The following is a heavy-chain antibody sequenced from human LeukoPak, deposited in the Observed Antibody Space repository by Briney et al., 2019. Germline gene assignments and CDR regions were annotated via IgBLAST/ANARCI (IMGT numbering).Heavy chain of an antibody. CDR2: IRYDGSNK. CDR3: AKDASWYGEYFDY. D-gene: IGHD6-13*01. J-gene: IGHJ4*02. Sequence: GGSLRLSCAASGFIFSSYGMHWVRQAPGKGLEWVAFIRYDGSNKYYADSVKGRFTISRDNSKNTLYLQMNSLRAEDTAVYYCAKDASWYGEYFDYWGQGTLVTVSS. V-gene: IGHV3-30*02. CDR1: GFIFSSYG.